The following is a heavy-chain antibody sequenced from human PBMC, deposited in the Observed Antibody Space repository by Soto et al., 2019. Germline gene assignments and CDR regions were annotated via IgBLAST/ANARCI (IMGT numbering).Heavy chain of an antibody. CDR2: IYYSGST. CDR1: GGSISSGGYY. D-gene: IGHD5-18*01. CDR3: ARGKWYSYGDPPHAFDI. J-gene: IGHJ3*02. V-gene: IGHV4-31*03. Sequence: QVQLQESGPGLVKPSQTLSLTCTVSGGSISSGGYYWSWIRQHPGKGLEWIGYIYYSGSTYYNPSLKSRVTISVDTSKNQFSLKLSSVTAADTAVYYCARGKWYSYGDPPHAFDIWGQGTMVTVSS.